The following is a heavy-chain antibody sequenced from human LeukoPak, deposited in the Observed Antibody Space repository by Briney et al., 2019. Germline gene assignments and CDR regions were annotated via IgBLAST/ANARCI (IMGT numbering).Heavy chain of an antibody. J-gene: IGHJ4*02. V-gene: IGHV3-23*01. Sequence: GGSLRLSCAASRFIFSSYAMNWVRQAPGKGLEWISAVSGSGEITYYADSVKGRFTISRDNSKNTLYLQMNSLRAEDTAVYYCARGSTGTTGGSWGQGTLVTVSS. CDR3: ARGSTGTTGGS. CDR2: VSGSGEIT. D-gene: IGHD1-1*01. CDR1: RFIFSSYA.